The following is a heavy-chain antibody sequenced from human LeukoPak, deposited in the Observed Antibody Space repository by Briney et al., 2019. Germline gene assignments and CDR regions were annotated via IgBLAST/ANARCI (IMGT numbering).Heavy chain of an antibody. CDR2: IGIRGDT. CDR1: GFTFIDYD. J-gene: IGHJ4*02. CDR3: ARGGIQVSGIDEFDY. Sequence: GSLRLSCAASGFTFIDYDMHWVRQVIGKGLEWVSAIGIRGDTHYSGSVKGRFTISRENAESSLYLQMNSLRAEDTAVYYCARGGIQVSGIDEFDYWDQGTLVTVSS. V-gene: IGHV3-13*01. D-gene: IGHD6-19*01.